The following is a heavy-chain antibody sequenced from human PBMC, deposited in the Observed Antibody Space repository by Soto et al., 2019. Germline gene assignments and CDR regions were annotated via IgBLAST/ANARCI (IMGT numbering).Heavy chain of an antibody. D-gene: IGHD3-22*01. V-gene: IGHV4-61*01. CDR2: IYYSGST. Sequence: SETLSLTCTVSGGSVSSGSYCWSWIRQPPGKGLEWIGYIYYSGSTNYNPSLKSRVTISVDTSKTQFSLKLSSVTAADTAVYYCARSAITMRVVVTPPYFDYWGQGTMVTVSS. J-gene: IGHJ4*02. CDR3: ARSAITMRVVVTPPYFDY. CDR1: GGSVSSGSYC.